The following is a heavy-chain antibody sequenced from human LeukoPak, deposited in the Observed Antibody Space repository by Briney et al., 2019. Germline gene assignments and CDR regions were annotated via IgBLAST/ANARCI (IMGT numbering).Heavy chain of an antibody. D-gene: IGHD6-19*01. Sequence: SETLSLTCAVYGGSFSGYYWSWIRQPPGKGLEWIGEINHSGSTNYNPSLKSRVTISVDTSKNQFSLKLSSVIAADTAVYYCARGSSGWYQGLYYYYYGMDVWGQGTTVTVSS. CDR3: ARGSSGWYQGLYYYYYGMDV. J-gene: IGHJ6*02. CDR1: GGSFSGYY. V-gene: IGHV4-34*01. CDR2: INHSGST.